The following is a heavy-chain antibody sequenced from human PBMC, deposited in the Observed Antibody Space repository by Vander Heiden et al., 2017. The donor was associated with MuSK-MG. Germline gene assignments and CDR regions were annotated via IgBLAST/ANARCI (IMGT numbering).Heavy chain of an antibody. D-gene: IGHD6-19*01. J-gene: IGHJ4*02. CDR1: GFSISTSGVR. CDR3: ARMNRASGWFYLDS. V-gene: IGHV2-70*04. Sequence: QVTLKETGPALVNPTQTLTLTCTLSGFSISTSGVRVSWIRQPPGKALEWLARIDWDDDKFYSTSLSSRLTISKDTSKNQVVLTMTNMDPVDTATYYCARMNRASGWFYLDSWGQGILVTVSS. CDR2: IDWDDDK.